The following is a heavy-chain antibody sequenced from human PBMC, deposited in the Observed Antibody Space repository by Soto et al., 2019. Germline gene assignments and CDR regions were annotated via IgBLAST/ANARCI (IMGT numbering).Heavy chain of an antibody. J-gene: IGHJ4*02. D-gene: IGHD2-8*02. CDR1: GFTSSSCA. Sequence: EVQLLDSGGGLVQPGGSLRLSCVASGFTSSSCAMRWVRQAPGKGLEWVSGISASGGSTYYADSVKGRFTISRDNSKNTLYLQMNSLRAADTAVYYCATTGLGTGRYFFHDWGQGTLVTVSS. CDR3: ATTGLGTGRYFFHD. V-gene: IGHV3-23*01. CDR2: ISASGGST.